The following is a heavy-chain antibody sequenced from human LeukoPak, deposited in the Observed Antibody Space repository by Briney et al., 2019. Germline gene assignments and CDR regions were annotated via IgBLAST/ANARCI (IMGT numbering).Heavy chain of an antibody. J-gene: IGHJ4*02. CDR3: ARDTVYYDNSGYLGVFDY. V-gene: IGHV4-4*07. Sequence: MASETLSLTCTVSGGSISSYYWSWIRQPAGKGLEWIGRIYTSGSTNYNPSLKSRVTMSLDTSKNQFSLKLSSVTAADTAVYYCARDTVYYDNSGYLGVFDYWGQGTLVTVSS. CDR1: GGSISSYY. CDR2: IYTSGST. D-gene: IGHD3-22*01.